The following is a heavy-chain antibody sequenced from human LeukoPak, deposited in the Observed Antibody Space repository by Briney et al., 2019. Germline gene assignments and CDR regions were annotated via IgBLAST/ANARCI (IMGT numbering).Heavy chain of an antibody. D-gene: IGHD3-16*02. V-gene: IGHV3-23*01. CDR2: ISGSGGST. CDR1: GFTFSSYA. CDR3: AKEGTQNYVWGSYRYN. J-gene: IGHJ4*02. Sequence: SGGSLRLSCAASGFTFSSYAMSWVRQAPGKGLEWVSAISGSGGSTYYADSVKGRFTISRDNSKNTLYLQMNSLRAEDTAVYYCAKEGTQNYVWGSYRYNWGQGTLVTVSS.